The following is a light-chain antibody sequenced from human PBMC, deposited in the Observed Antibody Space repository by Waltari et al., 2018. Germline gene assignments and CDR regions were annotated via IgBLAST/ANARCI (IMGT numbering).Light chain of an antibody. J-gene: IGKJ1*01. CDR2: GAS. CDR3: QQYNNWPPWT. CDR1: QSVSSN. V-gene: IGKV3-15*01. Sequence: EIVMTQSPATLSVSPGERATLSCTASQSVSSNLAWYQQKPGQAPRLLIYGASTRATGIPARYSGSGSVTEFTLTISSLQSEDFAVYYCQQYNNWPPWTFGQGTKVEIK.